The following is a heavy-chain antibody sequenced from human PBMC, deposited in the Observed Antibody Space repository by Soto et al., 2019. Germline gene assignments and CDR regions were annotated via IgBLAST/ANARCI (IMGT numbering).Heavy chain of an antibody. CDR3: ARDQNPSILVIPAADYMDV. CDR1: GYTFTSYA. CDR2: INAGNGHT. D-gene: IGHD2-2*01. J-gene: IGHJ6*03. Sequence: QVQLVQSGAEVKKPGASVKVSCKTSGYTFTSYAMHWLRQAPGQRVEWLGWINAGNGHTEYSQKFQGRVTITRDTSANTAYMELTSLRSEDTAVYYCARDQNPSILVIPAADYMDVWGKGTTVTVSS. V-gene: IGHV1-3*01.